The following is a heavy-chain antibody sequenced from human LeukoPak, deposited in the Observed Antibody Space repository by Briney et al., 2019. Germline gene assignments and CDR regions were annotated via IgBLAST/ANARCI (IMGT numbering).Heavy chain of an antibody. CDR1: GGSFSGYY. J-gene: IGHJ3*02. V-gene: IGHV4-34*01. CDR2: INHSGST. D-gene: IGHD3-22*01. Sequence: PSETLSLTCAVYGGSFSGYYWSWIRQPPGKGLGWIGEINHSGSTNYNPSLKSRVTISVDTSKNQFSLKLSSVTAADTAVYYCARGPRGYYPKAAFGIWGQGTMVTVSS. CDR3: ARGPRGYYPKAAFGI.